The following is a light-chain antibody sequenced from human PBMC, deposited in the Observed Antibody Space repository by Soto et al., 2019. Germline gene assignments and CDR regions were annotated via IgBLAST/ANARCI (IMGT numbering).Light chain of an antibody. J-gene: IGKJ1*01. CDR2: KAS. Sequence: DIQMTQSPSTLSASVGDRVTITCRASQSITGWLAWFQQKPGKAPKLLISKASSLQSGVPSRFSGSGSGTEFTLTISSLQPDDFATYYCQQYNPYSTWTFGQGTKVDIK. CDR1: QSITGW. CDR3: QQYNPYSTWT. V-gene: IGKV1-5*03.